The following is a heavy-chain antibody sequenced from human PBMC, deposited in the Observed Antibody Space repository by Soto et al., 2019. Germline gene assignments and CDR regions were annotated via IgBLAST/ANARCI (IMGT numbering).Heavy chain of an antibody. Sequence: SETLSLTCTVSGGSISSSNYYWGWIRQPPGKGLEWIGSSYYSGGTYYNPSLKSRVTISVNTSKNQFSLKLSSVTASDTAVYYCARQHFWSGQPFAWYFDLWGRGTLVTVSS. D-gene: IGHD3-3*02. CDR2: SYYSGGT. CDR1: GGSISSSNYY. CDR3: ARQHFWSGQPFAWYFDL. J-gene: IGHJ2*01. V-gene: IGHV4-39*01.